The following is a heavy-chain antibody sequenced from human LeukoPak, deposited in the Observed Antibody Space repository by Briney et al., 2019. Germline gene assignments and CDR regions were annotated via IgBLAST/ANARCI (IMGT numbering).Heavy chain of an antibody. V-gene: IGHV1-2*06. J-gene: IGHJ4*02. CDR1: GYTFTGYY. CDR2: INPNSGGT. CDR3: ARPLYSSSWYGLFDY. Sequence: ASVKVSCKASGYTFTGYYMHWVRQAPGQGLEWMGRINPNSGGTNYAQKFQGRVTMTRDTSISTAYMELSRLRSDVTAVYYCARPLYSSSWYGLFDYWGQGTLVTVSS. D-gene: IGHD6-13*01.